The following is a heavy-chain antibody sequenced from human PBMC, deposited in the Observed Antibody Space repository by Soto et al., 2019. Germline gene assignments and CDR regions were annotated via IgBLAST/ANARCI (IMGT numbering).Heavy chain of an antibody. CDR3: ARRPAGRFGNAFDI. CDR1: GGSISSSSYY. D-gene: IGHD3-16*01. V-gene: IGHV4-39*01. Sequence: QLQLQESGPGLVKPSETLSLTCTVSGGSISSSSYYWGWIRQPPGKGLEWIGSIYYSGSTYYNPSLESRVTISVDTSKNQFSLKLSSVTAADTAVYYCARRPAGRFGNAFDIWGQGTMVTVSS. CDR2: IYYSGST. J-gene: IGHJ3*02.